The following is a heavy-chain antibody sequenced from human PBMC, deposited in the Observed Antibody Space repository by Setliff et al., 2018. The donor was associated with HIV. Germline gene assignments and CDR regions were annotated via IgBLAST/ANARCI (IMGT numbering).Heavy chain of an antibody. CDR3: ARDRALRFSKSPSFNYFDV. D-gene: IGHD3-10*01. CDR2: IYSTGHT. Sequence: ETLSLTCLVFSYSITDGNYWGWIRQSPGKGLEWIGSIYSTGHTYYNPSHKRRLTMSVDTAKNRFSLKLTSVTAADTAVYYCARDRALRFSKSPSFNYFDVWGQGALVTVSS. CDR1: SYSITDGNY. J-gene: IGHJ4*02. V-gene: IGHV4-38-2*02.